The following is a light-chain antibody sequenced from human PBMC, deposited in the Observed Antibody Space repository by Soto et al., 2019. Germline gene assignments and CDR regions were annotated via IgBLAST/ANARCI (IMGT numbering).Light chain of an antibody. CDR2: DVS. CDR3: CSYAGSYTLV. J-gene: IGLJ2*01. V-gene: IGLV2-11*01. CDR1: SSDVGGYNY. Sequence: QSALTQPASVSGSPGQSITISCTGTSSDVGGYNYVSWYQQHPGKAPKLMIYDVSKRPSGVPDRFSGSKSGNTASLTISGLQAEDEADYYCCSYAGSYTLVFVGGTKLTVL.